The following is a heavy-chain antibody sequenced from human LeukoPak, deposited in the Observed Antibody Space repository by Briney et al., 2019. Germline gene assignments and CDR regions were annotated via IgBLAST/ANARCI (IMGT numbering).Heavy chain of an antibody. V-gene: IGHV4-4*07. CDR3: ARVTSSSSPRGYYYYMDV. Sequence: SETLSLTCAVSGYSISSYYWSWIRQPAGKGLEWIGRIYTSGSTNYNPSLKSRVTMSVDTSKNQFSLKLSSVTTADTAVYYCARVTSSSSPRGYYYYMDVWGKGTTVTVSS. J-gene: IGHJ6*03. CDR1: GYSISSYY. D-gene: IGHD6-13*01. CDR2: IYTSGST.